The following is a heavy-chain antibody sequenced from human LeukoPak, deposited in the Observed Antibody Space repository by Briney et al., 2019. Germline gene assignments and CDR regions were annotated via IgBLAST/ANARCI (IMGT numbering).Heavy chain of an antibody. D-gene: IGHD6-13*01. V-gene: IGHV1-2*06. J-gene: IGHJ5*02. CDR1: GYTFTRYY. CDR3: ARKNSHEYYSSSWYWFDP. CDR2: INPTGGST. Sequence: AASVKVSCKASGYTFTRYYMHWVRQAPGQGLEWMGLINPTGGSTGYAQKFQGRVTMTRDTAISTAYMELSRLRSDDTAVYYCARKNSHEYYSSSWYWFDPWGQGTLVTVSS.